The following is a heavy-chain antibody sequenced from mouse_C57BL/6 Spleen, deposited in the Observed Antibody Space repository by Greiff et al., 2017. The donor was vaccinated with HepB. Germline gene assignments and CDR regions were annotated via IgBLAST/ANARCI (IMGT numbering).Heavy chain of an antibody. CDR1: GYTFTDYE. CDR3: TRCGNYAYAMDY. Sequence: QVQLQQSGAELVRPGASVTLSCKASGYTFTDYEMHWVKQTPVHGLEWIGAIDPETGGTAYNQKFKGKAILTADKSSSTAYMELRSLTSEDSAVYYCTRCGNYAYAMDYWGQGTSVTVSS. V-gene: IGHV1-15*01. D-gene: IGHD2-1*01. CDR2: IDPETGGT. J-gene: IGHJ4*01.